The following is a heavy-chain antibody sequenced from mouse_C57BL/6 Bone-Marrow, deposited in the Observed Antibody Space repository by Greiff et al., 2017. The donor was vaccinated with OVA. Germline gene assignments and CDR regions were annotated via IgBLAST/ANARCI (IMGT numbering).Heavy chain of an antibody. D-gene: IGHD2-4*01. Sequence: VQLQQPGAELVKPGASVKLSCQASGYTFTSYWMHWVKQRPGQGLEWIGMIHPNSGSTNYNEKFKSKATLTVDKSSSTAYMQLSSLTSEDSAVYYCASGYDYLYAMDYWGQGTSVTVSS. CDR3: ASGYDYLYAMDY. V-gene: IGHV1-64*01. CDR2: IHPNSGST. J-gene: IGHJ4*01. CDR1: GYTFTSYW.